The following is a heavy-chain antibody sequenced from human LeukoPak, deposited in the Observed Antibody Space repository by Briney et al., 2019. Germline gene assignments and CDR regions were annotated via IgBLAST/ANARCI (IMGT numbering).Heavy chain of an antibody. J-gene: IGHJ3*02. D-gene: IGHD3-22*01. CDR1: GGSISSGSYY. Sequence: PSETLSLTCTVSGGSISSGSYYWSWIRQPAGKGLERIGRIYTSGSTNYNPSLKSRFTISVDTSKNHFSLKLSSVTAADTAVYYCARGHVTMIVVVITAALAFDIWGQGTMVTVSS. CDR2: IYTSGST. V-gene: IGHV4-61*02. CDR3: ARGHVTMIVVVITAALAFDI.